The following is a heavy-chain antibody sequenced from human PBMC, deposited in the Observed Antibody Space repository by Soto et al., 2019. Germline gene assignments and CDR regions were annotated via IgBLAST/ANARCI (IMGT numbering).Heavy chain of an antibody. D-gene: IGHD6-19*01. CDR1: GYTFTSYG. Sequence: ASVKVSCKASGYTFTSYGVAWVRQAPGQGREWMGWINPHSGHTYSVETFQGRVTMTTDTLSRTAYLELRGLQPDDTAIYYCARDIKQWVERGGLEYWGQGTLVTVSS. J-gene: IGHJ4*02. CDR2: INPHSGHT. V-gene: IGHV1-18*01. CDR3: ARDIKQWVERGGLEY.